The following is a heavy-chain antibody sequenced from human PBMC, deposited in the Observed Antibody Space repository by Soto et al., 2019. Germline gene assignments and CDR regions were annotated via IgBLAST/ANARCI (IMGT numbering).Heavy chain of an antibody. D-gene: IGHD3-10*01. CDR3: ARDVSSDTTGFRGYDI. J-gene: IGHJ4*02. CDR2: FLPIFVSA. Sequence: QLHLVQSGAEVKKAGSSVKVSCKASGGTVSSYAITWVRQAPGKGLEWMGVFLPIFVSAHYAPKFQGRITITADESTRTAYMELSGLTSEDTAIYYCARDVSSDTTGFRGYDIWGQGTQVTVSS. CDR1: GGTVSSYA. V-gene: IGHV1-69*01.